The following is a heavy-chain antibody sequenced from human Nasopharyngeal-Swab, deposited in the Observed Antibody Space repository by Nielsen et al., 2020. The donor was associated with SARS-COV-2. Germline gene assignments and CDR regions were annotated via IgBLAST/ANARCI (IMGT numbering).Heavy chain of an antibody. CDR3: ARDGYDILTGYYKRGYYFDY. D-gene: IGHD3-9*01. V-gene: IGHV3-23*01. Sequence: GGSLRLSCAASGFSFNSFAMSWVRQAPGKGLEWVSGISGGGDSTHYADSVKGRFTISRDNSRKTLYLQMNSLRAEDTAVYYCARDGYDILTGYYKRGYYFDYWGQGTLVTVSS. CDR1: GFSFNSFA. CDR2: ISGGGDST. J-gene: IGHJ4*02.